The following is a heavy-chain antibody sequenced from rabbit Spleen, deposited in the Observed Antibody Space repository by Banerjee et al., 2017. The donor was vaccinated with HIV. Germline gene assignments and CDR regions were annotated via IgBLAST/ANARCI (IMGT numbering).Heavy chain of an antibody. CDR3: VRDQAYMLDL. CDR2: IDPVFSST. Sequence: QEQLVESGGGLVQPGGSLKLSCKASEFDFSSYGVSWVRQAPGKGLEWIGYIDPVFSSTHYASWVNGRFTISRDNAQNTVYLQLNSLTAVDTATYFCVRDQAYMLDLWGPGTLVTVS. J-gene: IGHJ4*01. D-gene: IGHD1-1*01. V-gene: IGHV1S47*01. CDR1: EFDFSSYG.